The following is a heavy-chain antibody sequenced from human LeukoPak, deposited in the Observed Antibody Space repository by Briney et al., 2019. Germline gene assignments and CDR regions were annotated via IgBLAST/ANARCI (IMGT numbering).Heavy chain of an antibody. CDR1: GFTFISYA. CDR3: VGGFDF. J-gene: IGHJ4*02. D-gene: IGHD2-15*01. Sequence: PGGSLRLSFSASGFTFISYAMHWVRQAPGKGLEYVSAISSNGGATYYPDSVKGRFTISRDNSKNTLYLQMSSLRAEDTAVYYCVGGFDFWGQGTLVTVSS. V-gene: IGHV3-64D*06. CDR2: ISSNGGAT.